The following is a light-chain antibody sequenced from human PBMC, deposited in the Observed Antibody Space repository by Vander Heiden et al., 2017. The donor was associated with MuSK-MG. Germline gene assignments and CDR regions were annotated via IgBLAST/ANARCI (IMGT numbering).Light chain of an antibody. Sequence: IQLTLSTPVLSASVGDRVTITCRASQGITSNLVSWYQQKPGKAPKLLINGGCLQSPVPSRLSRSSSARKFTLAIISRLPEDFATSYCYQLYDYAPTFGGGTKVEI. J-gene: IGKJ4*01. CDR3: YQLYDYAPT. CDR1: QGITSN. V-gene: IGKV1-9*01. CDR2: GG.